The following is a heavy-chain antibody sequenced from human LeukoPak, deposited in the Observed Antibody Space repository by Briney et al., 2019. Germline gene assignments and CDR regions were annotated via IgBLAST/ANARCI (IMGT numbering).Heavy chain of an antibody. J-gene: IGHJ4*02. V-gene: IGHV4-4*07. D-gene: IGHD6-19*01. CDR3: ARSSSGWYSPLYG. CDR2: IYTSGSN. CDR1: GGSISNY. Sequence: SETLSLTCTVSGGSISNYWSWIRQPAGKGLEWIGRIYTSGSNNYNPSLKSRVTISLDTSKNQLSLKLNSVTAADTAVYYCARSSSGWYSPLYGWGPGTLVIVSS.